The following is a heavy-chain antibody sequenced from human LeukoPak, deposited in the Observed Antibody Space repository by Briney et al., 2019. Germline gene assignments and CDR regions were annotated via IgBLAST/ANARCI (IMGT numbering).Heavy chain of an antibody. J-gene: IGHJ3*02. CDR1: GFTFSDYT. D-gene: IGHD1-14*01. Sequence: GGSLRLSCAASGFTFSDYTMTWVRQAPGKGLEWVSCISSSGTYIYYADSLKGRFTISRDSAKNSLYLQMNSLRADDTAVYYCARARKAQPRAFDIWGQGTMVTVSS. V-gene: IGHV3-21*01. CDR3: ARARKAQPRAFDI. CDR2: ISSSGTYI.